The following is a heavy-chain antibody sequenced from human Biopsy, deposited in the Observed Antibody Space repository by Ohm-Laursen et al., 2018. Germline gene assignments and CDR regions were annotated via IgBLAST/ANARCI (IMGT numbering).Heavy chain of an antibody. D-gene: IGHD3-22*01. J-gene: IGHJ3*02. CDR1: GGSISSDY. CDR3: GRREVVITHDAFDT. CDR2: IYYSGST. V-gene: IGHV4-59*08. Sequence: SQTLSLTCTVSGGSISSDYWTWIRQPPGKGLEWIGYIYYSGSTNYNPSLKSRVTILVDTSKNQFSLKLNSVTAADTAVYYCGRREVVITHDAFDTWGQGTMVTVFS.